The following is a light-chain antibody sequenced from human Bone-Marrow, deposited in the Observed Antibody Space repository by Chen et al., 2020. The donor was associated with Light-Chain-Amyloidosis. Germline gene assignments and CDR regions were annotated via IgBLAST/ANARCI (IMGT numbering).Light chain of an antibody. J-gene: IGKJ3*01. CDR3: QQYNNWPPGT. V-gene: IGKV3-15*01. Sequence: EIVMTQSPATLSVSPVERATLSCRASQSVSSNLAWYQQKPGQAPRLLIFGASTRATGIPARFSGSGSGTEFTLTISSLQSEDFAVYYCQQYNNWPPGTFGPGTKVDI. CDR1: QSVSSN. CDR2: GAS.